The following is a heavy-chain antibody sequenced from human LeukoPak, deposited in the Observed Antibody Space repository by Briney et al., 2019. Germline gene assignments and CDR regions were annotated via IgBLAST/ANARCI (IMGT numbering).Heavy chain of an antibody. CDR3: ARYLEPYYYDSSGYSVY. V-gene: IGHV1-18*01. CDR1: GYTFTNYG. J-gene: IGHJ4*02. Sequence: GASVTVSFTASGYTFTNYGFSWVRQAPGQGLEWMAWISAHTGYTNYAQKFQDRVTMTTDTSTSTVYMELRSLRPDYTAVYYCARYLEPYYYDSSGYSVYWGQGTLVTVSS. D-gene: IGHD3-22*01. CDR2: ISAHTGYT.